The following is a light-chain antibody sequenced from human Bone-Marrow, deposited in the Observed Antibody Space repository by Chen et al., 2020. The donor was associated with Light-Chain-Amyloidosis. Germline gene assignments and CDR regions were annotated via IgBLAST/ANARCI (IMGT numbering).Light chain of an antibody. J-gene: IGLJ2*01. V-gene: IGLV3-25*03. CDR3: QSADSSGTYEVI. CDR2: RDT. Sequence: SYELTQPPSVSVSPGQTARITCSGDDLPTKYAYWYQQKPGQAPVLVIHRDTERPSGISERFSGYSSGTTATLTNSGVQAEDEADYLCQSADSSGTYEVIFGGGTSLTVL. CDR1: DLPTKY.